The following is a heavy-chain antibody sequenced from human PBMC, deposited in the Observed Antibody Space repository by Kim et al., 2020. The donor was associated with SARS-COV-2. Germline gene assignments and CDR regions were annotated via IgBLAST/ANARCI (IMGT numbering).Heavy chain of an antibody. CDR2: INQDESER. Sequence: GGSLRLSCAASGFTFSTSWMSWVRQAPGKGLEWVANINQDESERYYVDSVRGRFTISRDNAKNSLYLQMNSLRVEETAVYYFARDPYSSSCYPPDSWGQGTLVSVSS. CDR1: GFTFSTSW. J-gene: IGHJ5*01. D-gene: IGHD6-13*01. CDR3: ARDPYSSSCYPPDS. V-gene: IGHV3-7*01.